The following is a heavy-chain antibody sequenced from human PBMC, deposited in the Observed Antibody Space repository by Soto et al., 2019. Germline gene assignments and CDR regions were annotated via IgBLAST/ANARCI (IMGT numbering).Heavy chain of an antibody. CDR3: AIRFTGAFDV. CDR2: ISRSSDSI. CDR1: EFTFSTFS. D-gene: IGHD1-1*01. J-gene: IGHJ3*01. V-gene: IGHV3-21*01. Sequence: VQLVESGGGLVKPGRSLRLSCVASEFTFSTFSMNWIRQAPGKGLEWVASISRSSDSIYYADSVKGRFTISRDNAKQSLYLQMDNLRAEDTAVFYCAIRFTGAFDVWGLGTMVTVSS.